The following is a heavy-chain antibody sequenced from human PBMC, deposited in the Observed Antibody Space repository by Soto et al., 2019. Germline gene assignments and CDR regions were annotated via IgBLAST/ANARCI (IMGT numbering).Heavy chain of an antibody. CDR3: ARHWVFLGVDY. CDR1: GGSISSSSYY. D-gene: IGHD3-3*01. J-gene: IGHJ4*02. Sequence: QLQLQESGPGLVKPSETLSLTCTVSGGSISSSSYYWGWIRQPPGKGLEWIGSIYYSGSTYYNPSLKSRVTISVDTYKNQVSLTRSSVTAADTAVYYWARHWVFLGVDYWGQGTLVTVSS. V-gene: IGHV4-39*01. CDR2: IYYSGST.